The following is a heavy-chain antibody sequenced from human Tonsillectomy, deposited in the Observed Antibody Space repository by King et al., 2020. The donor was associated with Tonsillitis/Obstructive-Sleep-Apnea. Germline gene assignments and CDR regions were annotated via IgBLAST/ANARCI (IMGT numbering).Heavy chain of an antibody. CDR2: MYYSGST. D-gene: IGHD2-2*01. V-gene: IGHV4-39*01. J-gene: IGHJ4*02. CDR1: GGSISSSSYY. Sequence: LQLQESGPGLVKPSETLSLICTVSGGSISSSSYYWGWIRQPPGKGLEWIGSMYYSGSTYYNPSLKNRVTISVDTSKNQFSLKLSSVTAADTAVYYCAGQPYCSSTSCYDYYFDYWGQGTLVTVSS. CDR3: AGQPYCSSTSCYDYYFDY.